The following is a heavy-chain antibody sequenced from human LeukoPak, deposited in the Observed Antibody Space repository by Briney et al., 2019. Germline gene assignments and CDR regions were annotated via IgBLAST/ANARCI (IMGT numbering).Heavy chain of an antibody. CDR3: ARSDYYGSGSYYMDV. V-gene: IGHV4-59*01. CDR1: GVSISSYY. D-gene: IGHD3-10*01. CDR2: IYYSGST. Sequence: SETLSLTCTVPGVSISSYYWSWIRQPPGKGLEWIGYIYYSGSTNYNPSLKSRVTISVDTSKNQFSLKLSSVTAADTAVYYCARSDYYGSGSYYMDVWGKGTTVTVSS. J-gene: IGHJ6*03.